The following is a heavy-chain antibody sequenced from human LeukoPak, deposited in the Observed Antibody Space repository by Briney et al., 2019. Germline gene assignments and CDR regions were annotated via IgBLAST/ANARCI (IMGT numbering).Heavy chain of an antibody. CDR2: IRYDGSNK. CDR3: ARTKVGPTTDAFDI. Sequence: PGGSLRLSCAASGFTFSSYGMHWVRQAPGKGLEWVAFIRYDGSNKYYADSVKGRFTISRDNSKNTLYLQMNSLRAEDTAIYYCARTKVGPTTDAFDIWGQGTMVTVSS. J-gene: IGHJ3*02. CDR1: GFTFSSYG. V-gene: IGHV3-30*02. D-gene: IGHD1-26*01.